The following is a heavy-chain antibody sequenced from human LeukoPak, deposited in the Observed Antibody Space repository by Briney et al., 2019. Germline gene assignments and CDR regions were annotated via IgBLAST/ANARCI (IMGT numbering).Heavy chain of an antibody. Sequence: SETLSLTCTVSGGSISSYYWSWIRQPAGKGLEWIGRIYTSGSTNYNPSLKSRVTMSVDTSKNQFSLKLSSVTAADTAVYYCAREDRCSTSCYESYYYYGMDVWGQGTTVIVSS. CDR3: AREDRCSTSCYESYYYYGMDV. J-gene: IGHJ6*02. D-gene: IGHD2-2*01. V-gene: IGHV4-4*07. CDR2: IYTSGST. CDR1: GGSISSYY.